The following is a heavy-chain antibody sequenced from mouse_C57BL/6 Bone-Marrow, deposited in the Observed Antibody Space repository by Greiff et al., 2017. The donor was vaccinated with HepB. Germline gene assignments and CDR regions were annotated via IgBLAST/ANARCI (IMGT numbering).Heavy chain of an antibody. CDR3: AGSSYGYYAMDY. J-gene: IGHJ4*01. D-gene: IGHD1-1*01. V-gene: IGHV1-55*01. Sequence: VQLQQSGAELVKPGASVKMSCKASGYTFTSYWITWVKQRPGQGLEWIGDIYPGSGSTNYNEKFKSKATLNVDTSSSTAYMQLSSLTYEDTAVYDGAGSSYGYYAMDYWGQGTSVTVSS. CDR2: IYPGSGST. CDR1: GYTFTSYW.